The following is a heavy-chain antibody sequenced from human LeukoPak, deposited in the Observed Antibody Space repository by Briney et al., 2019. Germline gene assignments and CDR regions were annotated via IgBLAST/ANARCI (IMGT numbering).Heavy chain of an antibody. CDR3: ARSAAGRRTYSYYFDY. Sequence: SETLSLTCTLSGGSINSHYWSWIRQPPGRGLEWVGYIYYRGGTNYNPSLKSRVTISVDTSKNQFSLKLSSVTPADTAVYYCARSAAGRRTYSYYFDYWGQGTLVTVSS. CDR1: GGSINSHY. D-gene: IGHD6-6*01. CDR2: IYYRGGT. J-gene: IGHJ4*02. V-gene: IGHV4-59*11.